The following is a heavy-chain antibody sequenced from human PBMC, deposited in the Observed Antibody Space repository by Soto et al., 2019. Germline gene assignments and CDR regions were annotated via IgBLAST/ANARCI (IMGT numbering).Heavy chain of an antibody. D-gene: IGHD4-4*01. CDR2: IYYSGTT. V-gene: IGHV4-39*01. Sequence: SETLSLTCTVSGASIASSSYYWAWIRQPPGKGLEWVGSIYYSGTTSYNPSLKSRVTISIDTSQSQFSLKLRSVSAADAAVYYCARHEYSDFYFDYWGQGAPVTVSS. CDR3: ARHEYSDFYFDY. J-gene: IGHJ4*02. CDR1: GASIASSSYY.